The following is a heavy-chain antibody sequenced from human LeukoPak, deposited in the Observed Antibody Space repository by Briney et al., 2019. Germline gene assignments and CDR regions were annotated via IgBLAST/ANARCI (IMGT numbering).Heavy chain of an antibody. CDR3: AKSQVGRYYYDSSGYVASDY. D-gene: IGHD3-22*01. V-gene: IGHV3-23*01. CDR1: GFTFSSYG. CDR2: ISGSGGST. Sequence: GGSLRLSCAASGFTFSSYGMSWVCQAPGKGLEWVSAISGSGGSTYYADSVKGRFTISRDNSKNTLYLQMNSLRAEDTAVYYCAKSQVGRYYYDSSGYVASDYWGQGTLVTVSS. J-gene: IGHJ4*02.